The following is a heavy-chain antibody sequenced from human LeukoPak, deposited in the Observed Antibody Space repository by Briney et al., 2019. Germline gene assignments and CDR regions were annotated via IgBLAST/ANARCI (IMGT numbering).Heavy chain of an antibody. D-gene: IGHD3-22*01. V-gene: IGHV3-74*01. CDR3: AKDSAYYYDSSGYYYD. CDR1: GFTFSDYW. Sequence: GGSLRLSCVASGFTFSDYWMHWVRQAPGKGLVWVSRINSDGSSPNYADSVKGRFTISRDNAKNTLYLQMNSLRAEDTAMYYCAKDSAYYYDSSGYYYDWGQGTLVTVSS. CDR2: INSDGSSP. J-gene: IGHJ4*02.